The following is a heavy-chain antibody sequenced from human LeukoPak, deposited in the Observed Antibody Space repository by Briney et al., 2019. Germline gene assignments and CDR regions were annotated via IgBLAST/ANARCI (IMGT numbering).Heavy chain of an antibody. Sequence: SETLSLTCTVSGGSLIGDKSYWLGTRHAPGESLEWIGTISHTGDTYYNPALLSRLTMSVQTSTNQFYLRLASVSASDTAIYYCARNTATSTMHYWGQGILVTVS. CDR1: GGSLIGDKSY. CDR3: ARNTATSTMHY. CDR2: ISHTGDT. J-gene: IGHJ4*02. D-gene: IGHD2-2*01. V-gene: IGHV4-39*01.